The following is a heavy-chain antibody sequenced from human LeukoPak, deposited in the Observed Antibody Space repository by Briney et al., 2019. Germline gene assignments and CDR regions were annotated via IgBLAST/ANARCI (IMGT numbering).Heavy chain of an antibody. CDR1: GFSFSSYV. CDR2: VTGTGGST. Sequence: GGSLRLSCAASGFSFSSYVMCWVRQAPGKGLEWVSSVTGTGGSTFYADSVKGRFTISRDNSKNTLNLQMNSLRAEDTAVYYCAKVLSRYGPFDIWGQGTMVTVSS. CDR3: AKVLSRYGPFDI. V-gene: IGHV3-23*01. D-gene: IGHD1-14*01. J-gene: IGHJ3*02.